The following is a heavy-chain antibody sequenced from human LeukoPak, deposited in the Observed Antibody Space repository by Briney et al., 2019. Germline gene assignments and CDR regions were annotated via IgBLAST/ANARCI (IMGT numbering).Heavy chain of an antibody. V-gene: IGHV3-48*02. CDR1: GFTFSSYV. D-gene: IGHD2-21*02. CDR3: ARDSDWAFDN. Sequence: PGGSLRLSCAASGFTFSSYVMSWVRQAPGKGLEWVSYINHNAETIYYADSVKGRFTISRDNAKNVLYLQMNRLGDGDTAVYYCARDSDWAFDNWGQGPLVTVSS. CDR2: INHNAETI. J-gene: IGHJ4*02.